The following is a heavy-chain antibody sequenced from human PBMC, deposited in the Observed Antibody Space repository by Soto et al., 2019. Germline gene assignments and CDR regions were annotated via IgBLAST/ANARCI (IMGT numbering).Heavy chain of an antibody. D-gene: IGHD6-19*01. CDR1: GGSISSYY. V-gene: IGHV4-59*12. J-gene: IGHJ4*02. Sequence: SETLSLTCTVSGGSISSYYWSWIRQPPGKGLEWIGEIYHSGSTNYNPSLKSRVTISVDKSKNQFSLKLSSVTAADTAVYYCARCPQNVGSGWTPIDYWGQGTLVTVS. CDR3: ARCPQNVGSGWTPIDY. CDR2: IYHSGST.